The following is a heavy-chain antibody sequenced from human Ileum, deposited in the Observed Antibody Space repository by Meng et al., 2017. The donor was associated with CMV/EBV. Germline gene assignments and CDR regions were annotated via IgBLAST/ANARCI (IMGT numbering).Heavy chain of an antibody. J-gene: IGHJ5*01. CDR2: IYYSGST. D-gene: IGHD5-24*01. V-gene: IGHV4-61*01. CDR1: GDSVSSDNYY. Sequence: VSGDSVSSDNYYWSWLRQPPGKGLEWIGYIYYSGSTYYNPSLKSRVTISIDTSKNQFSLKLNSVTAADTAMYYCAREKGDGYNFVDSWGQGTLVTVSS. CDR3: AREKGDGYNFVDS.